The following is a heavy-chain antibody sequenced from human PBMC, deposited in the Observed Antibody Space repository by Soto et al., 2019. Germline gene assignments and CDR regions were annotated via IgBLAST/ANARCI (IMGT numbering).Heavy chain of an antibody. Sequence: ASVKVSCKASGYTFTSYYMHCVRQAPGQGLEWMGIINPSGGSTSYAQKFQGRVTMTRDTSTSTVYMELSSLRSEDTAVYYCARDPWYYDFWSGYMSYYYYGMDVWGQGTTVTVSS. CDR3: ARDPWYYDFWSGYMSYYYYGMDV. D-gene: IGHD3-3*01. V-gene: IGHV1-46*01. J-gene: IGHJ6*02. CDR2: INPSGGST. CDR1: GYTFTSYY.